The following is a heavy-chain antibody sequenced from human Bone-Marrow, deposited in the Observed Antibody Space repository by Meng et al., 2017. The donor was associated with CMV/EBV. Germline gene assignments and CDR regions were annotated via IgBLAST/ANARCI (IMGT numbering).Heavy chain of an antibody. V-gene: IGHV3-30*04. CDR3: AKVVVITLDD. Sequence: GGSLRLSCAASGFTFSSYAMHWVRQAPGKGLEWVAVISYDGSNKYYADSVKGRFTISRDNSKNTLYLQMNSLRAEDTAVYYCAKVVVITLDDWGQGTLVTCYS. D-gene: IGHD3-22*01. CDR2: ISYDGSNK. J-gene: IGHJ4*02. CDR1: GFTFSSYA.